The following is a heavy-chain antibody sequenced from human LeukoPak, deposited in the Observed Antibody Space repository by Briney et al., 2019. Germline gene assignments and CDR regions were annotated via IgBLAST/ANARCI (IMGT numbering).Heavy chain of an antibody. CDR1: VYTLNSYD. D-gene: IGHD6-13*01. J-gene: IGHJ4*02. CDR3: ARGPPDSSSSDC. Sequence: ASVKVSCKASVYTLNSYDINWVRQAAGPGVEGMGWMKPNSSDTGYAQKFQGRVTMTRNTTISTAYVERTNLRSEDTAVYYCARGPPDSSSSDCWGQGTLVTVSS. CDR2: MKPNSSDT. V-gene: IGHV1-8*01.